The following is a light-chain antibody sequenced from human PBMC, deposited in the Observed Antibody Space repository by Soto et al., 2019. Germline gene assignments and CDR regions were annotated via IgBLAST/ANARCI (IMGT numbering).Light chain of an antibody. CDR2: GVT. J-gene: IGLJ1*01. CDR3: SSFTSNRIYV. V-gene: IGLV2-14*03. Sequence: QSVLTQPTSVSGSPGQSITISCTGNHNDIGTYDYVSWYQQRPGRAPRLLIHGVTTRPSGISGRFSASKSGLTASLTISGLQPEDEADYYCSSFTSNRIYVFGPGTKVTV. CDR1: HNDIGTYDY.